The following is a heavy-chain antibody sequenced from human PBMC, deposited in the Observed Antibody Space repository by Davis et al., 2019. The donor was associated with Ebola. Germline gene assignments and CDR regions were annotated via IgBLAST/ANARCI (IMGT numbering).Heavy chain of an antibody. Sequence: GESLKISCAGSGFTFSGSAMHWVRQASGKGLEWVGRIRSKAHNYATAYAASVQGRFTISRDDSKNTAYLQMNSLKTEDTAVYYCTGDGYNYDSDYWGQGTLVTVSS. V-gene: IGHV3-73*01. CDR3: TGDGYNYDSDY. J-gene: IGHJ4*02. CDR1: GFTFSGSA. CDR2: IRSKAHNYAT. D-gene: IGHD5-24*01.